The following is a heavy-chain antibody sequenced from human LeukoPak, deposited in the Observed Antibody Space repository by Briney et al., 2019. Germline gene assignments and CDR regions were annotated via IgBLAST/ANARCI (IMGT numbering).Heavy chain of an antibody. CDR1: GFTFSNYA. D-gene: IGHD1-7*01. Sequence: GGSLRLSCAASGFTFSNYAMSWVRQAPGQGLERVSPIGGSGGSTYYADSVKGRFTISRDNSKNMLYLQMNSLRAEDTAVYYCAKGITGTIVYWGQGTLVTVSS. V-gene: IGHV3-23*01. CDR2: IGGSGGST. CDR3: AKGITGTIVY. J-gene: IGHJ4*02.